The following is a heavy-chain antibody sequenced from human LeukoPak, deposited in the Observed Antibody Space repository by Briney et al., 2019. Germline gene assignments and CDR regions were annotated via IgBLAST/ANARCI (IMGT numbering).Heavy chain of an antibody. V-gene: IGHV1-8*01. Sequence: ASVKVSFKASGYTFTSYDINWVRQATGQGLEWMGWMNPNSGNTGYAQKFQGRVTMTRNTSISTAYMELSSLRSEDTAVYYCARGLHPYDYLWGSYRIEYYFDYWGQGTLVTVSS. D-gene: IGHD3-16*02. CDR2: MNPNSGNT. CDR1: GYTFTSYD. CDR3: ARGLHPYDYLWGSYRIEYYFDY. J-gene: IGHJ4*01.